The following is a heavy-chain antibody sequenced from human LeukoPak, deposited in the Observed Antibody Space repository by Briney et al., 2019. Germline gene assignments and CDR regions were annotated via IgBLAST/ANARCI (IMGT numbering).Heavy chain of an antibody. V-gene: IGHV3-7*01. Sequence: PGGSLRLSCAASGFSFSSYLMSWVRQAPGKGLEWVANIKRDGSEKYYVDSVKGRFTISRDNAKNSLYLQMNSLRAEDTAVYYCARDVRWWGSSFPEAFEIWGQGTLVTVSS. D-gene: IGHD6-6*01. J-gene: IGHJ3*02. CDR2: IKRDGSEK. CDR1: GFSFSSYL. CDR3: ARDVRWWGSSFPEAFEI.